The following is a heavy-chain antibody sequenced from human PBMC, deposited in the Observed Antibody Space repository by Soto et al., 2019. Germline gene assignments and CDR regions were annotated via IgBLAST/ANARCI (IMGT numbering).Heavy chain of an antibody. Sequence: VASVKVSCKASGYTFTSYGISWVRQAPGQGLEWMGWISAYNGNTNYAQKLQGRVTMTTDTSTSTAYMELRSLRSDDTAVYYCARDRIAAAGRYYSYGMDVWGQGTTVTVSS. V-gene: IGHV1-18*01. J-gene: IGHJ6*02. CDR2: ISAYNGNT. D-gene: IGHD6-13*01. CDR1: GYTFTSYG. CDR3: ARDRIAAAGRYYSYGMDV.